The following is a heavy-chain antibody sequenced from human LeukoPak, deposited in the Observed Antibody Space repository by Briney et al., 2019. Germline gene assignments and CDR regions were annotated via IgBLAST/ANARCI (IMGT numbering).Heavy chain of an antibody. V-gene: IGHV3-21*01. CDR1: GFTFSSYS. J-gene: IGHJ4*02. D-gene: IGHD2-2*01. CDR2: ISSSSSYI. Sequence: GGSLRLSCAASGFTFSSYSMNWVRQAPGKGLEWVSSISSSSSYIYYADSVKGRFTISRDNAKNSLYLQMYSLRADDSAVYYCAGIYCSRTSCSYFDYWGQGTLVTVSS. CDR3: AGIYCSRTSCSYFDY.